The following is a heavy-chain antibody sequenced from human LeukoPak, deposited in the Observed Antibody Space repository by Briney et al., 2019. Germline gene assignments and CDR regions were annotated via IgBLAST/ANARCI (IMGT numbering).Heavy chain of an antibody. CDR2: IYTSGST. J-gene: IGHJ6*03. D-gene: IGHD3-10*01. CDR1: GGSISSYY. Sequence: SETLSLTCTVSGGSISSYYWSWIRQPAGKGLEWIGRIYTSGSTNYNPSLKSRVTMSVDTSKNQFSLKLSSVTAADTAVYYCARVYGSGSYYNGYYYYYMDVWGKGTTVTISS. V-gene: IGHV4-4*07. CDR3: ARVYGSGSYYNGYYYYYMDV.